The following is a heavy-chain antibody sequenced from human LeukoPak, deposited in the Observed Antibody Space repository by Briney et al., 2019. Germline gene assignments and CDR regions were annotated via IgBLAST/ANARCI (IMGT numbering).Heavy chain of an antibody. J-gene: IGHJ4*02. Sequence: GGSLRLSCAASGFTFSSYEMNWVRQAPGKGLEWVSYISSSGSTIYYADSVKGRFTISRDNAKNSLYLQMNSLRAEDTAVYYCARDKWFGELFDFGHYFDYWGQGTLVTVSS. CDR3: ARDKWFGELFDFGHYFDY. D-gene: IGHD3-10*01. CDR2: ISSSGSTI. CDR1: GFTFSSYE. V-gene: IGHV3-48*03.